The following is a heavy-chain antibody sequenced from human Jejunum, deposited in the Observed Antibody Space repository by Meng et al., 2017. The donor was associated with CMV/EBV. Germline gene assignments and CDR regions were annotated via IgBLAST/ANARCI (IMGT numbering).Heavy chain of an antibody. CDR2: FYSSDTY. CDR3: ARGPGASTREGFDY. CDR1: GGSISNHY. Sequence: QVQLQESGPGLVKPSETLSLPCTVSGGSISNHYWSWIRQSAGKGLEWIGRFYSSDTYNYHPSLNSRLTMSLDTSKNQFSLNLSSVTAADTAIYYCARGPGASTREGFDYWGLGTLVTVSS. V-gene: IGHV4-4*07. J-gene: IGHJ4*02. D-gene: IGHD1-26*01.